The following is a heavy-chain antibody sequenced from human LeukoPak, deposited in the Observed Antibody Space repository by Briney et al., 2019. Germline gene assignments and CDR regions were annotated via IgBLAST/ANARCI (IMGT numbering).Heavy chain of an antibody. CDR1: GFTVSSNY. CDR2: IYSGGST. J-gene: IGHJ6*02. CDR3: AREGGYDYYGMDV. Sequence: GSLGLSCAASGFTVSSNYMSWVRQAPGKGLEWVSVIYSGGSTYYADSVKGRFTISRDNSKNTLYLQMNSLRAEDTAVYYCAREGGYDYYGMDVWGQGTTVTVSS. V-gene: IGHV3-66*01. D-gene: IGHD2-15*01.